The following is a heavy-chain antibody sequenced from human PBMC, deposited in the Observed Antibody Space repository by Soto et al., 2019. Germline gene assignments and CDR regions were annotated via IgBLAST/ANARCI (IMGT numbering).Heavy chain of an antibody. CDR1: GFTFDSYA. V-gene: IGHV3-9*01. CDR2: ISWNSGSR. CDR3: LKDIHVQWLLSHFEY. D-gene: IGHD6-19*01. J-gene: IGHJ4*02. Sequence: EVQLVESGGGLVQPGRSLRLSWVASGFTFDSYAMHWVGQAPAKGLEWVSGISWNSGSRGYEESVKARFTISRDNAQNSLFLEMNTLRVQETAFYYCLKDIHVQWLLSHFEYLSQGALV.